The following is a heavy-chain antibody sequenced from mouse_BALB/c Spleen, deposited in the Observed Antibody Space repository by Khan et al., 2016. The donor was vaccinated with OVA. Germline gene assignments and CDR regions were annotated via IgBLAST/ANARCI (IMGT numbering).Heavy chain of an antibody. J-gene: IGHJ3*01. CDR2: ISTNNGAA. CDR1: GYTFTDYA. D-gene: IGHD1-1*02. V-gene: IGHV1S137*01. Sequence: QVQLKQSGAELVRPGVSVKISCRASGYTFTDYAMHWVKQRHAKSLEWIGVISTNNGAADYNQKFQGKASMTVDRSSSTVYMELARLKSEVSVIYYCVRGGNFDYWGQGTLVTVSS. CDR3: VRGGNFDY.